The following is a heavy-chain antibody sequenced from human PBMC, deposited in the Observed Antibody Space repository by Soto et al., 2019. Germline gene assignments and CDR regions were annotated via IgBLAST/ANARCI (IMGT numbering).Heavy chain of an antibody. CDR3: ARVVGYAEYYFDY. V-gene: IGHV3-53*04. J-gene: IGHJ4*02. D-gene: IGHD5-12*01. CDR2: IYSGGST. CDR1: GFTVSGNY. Sequence: GVSLILSCAAAGFTVSGNYMSWVRQAPGKGLEWVSVIYSGGSTYYADSVKGRFTISRHNSKNTLYLQMNSLRAEDTAVYYCARVVGYAEYYFDYWGQGTLVTVSS.